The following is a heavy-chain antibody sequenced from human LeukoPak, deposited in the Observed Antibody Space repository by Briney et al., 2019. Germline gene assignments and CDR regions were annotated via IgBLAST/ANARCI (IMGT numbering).Heavy chain of an antibody. V-gene: IGHV3-7*03. Sequence: PGGSLRLSCAASGFTFKNFVVFWVRQAPGKGLEWVANIKQDGSEKYYVDSVKGRFTISRDNAKNSLYLQMNSLRAEDTAVYYCARELNSYDSHLEKYYYGMDVWGQGTTVTVSS. D-gene: IGHD3-22*01. CDR1: GFTFKNFV. CDR2: IKQDGSEK. CDR3: ARELNSYDSHLEKYYYGMDV. J-gene: IGHJ6*02.